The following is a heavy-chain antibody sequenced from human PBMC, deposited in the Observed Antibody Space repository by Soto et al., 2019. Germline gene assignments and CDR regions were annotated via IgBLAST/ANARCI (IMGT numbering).Heavy chain of an antibody. Sequence: SQPMSLTCGVYGGSISGHYCRWISQPPGKGLEWIGYIYYSGSTNYNPSLKSRVTISVDTSKNQFSLKLSSVTAADTAVYYCARERIVAATPFRYYYYYMDVWGKGTTVTVSS. D-gene: IGHD2-15*01. CDR1: GGSISGHY. CDR2: IYYSGST. CDR3: ARERIVAATPFRYYYYYMDV. V-gene: IGHV4-59*11. J-gene: IGHJ6*03.